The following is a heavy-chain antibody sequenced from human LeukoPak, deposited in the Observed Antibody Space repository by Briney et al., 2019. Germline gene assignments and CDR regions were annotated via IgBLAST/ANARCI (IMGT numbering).Heavy chain of an antibody. Sequence: GGSLRLSCVASGFTFSAYAMTWVRQAPGKGLEWVSSISVSGGGTYYADSVRGRFTISRDNSKNTLFLHMNSLRAEDTAVYYCVKDWRDESYCAADCLQSWGQGTLVTVSS. CDR1: GFTFSAYA. J-gene: IGHJ4*02. CDR3: VKDWRDESYCAADCLQS. D-gene: IGHD2-21*02. CDR2: ISVSGGGT. V-gene: IGHV3-23*01.